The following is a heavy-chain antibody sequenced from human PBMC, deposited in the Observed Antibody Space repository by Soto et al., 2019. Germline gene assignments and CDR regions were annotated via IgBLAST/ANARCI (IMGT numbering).Heavy chain of an antibody. CDR3: ARDGVAVTTGISGY. V-gene: IGHV1-18*01. Sequence: QVQLVQSGAEVKKSGASVKVSCKASGYIFTSYAVSWVRQAPGQGLEWMGWINVYNGNTKYAQKFQGRVTMTTDTSTSTVYMELRSLTSDDTAVYYCARDGVAVTTGISGYWGQGTLVTVSS. D-gene: IGHD4-4*01. CDR1: GYIFTSYA. CDR2: INVYNGNT. J-gene: IGHJ4*02.